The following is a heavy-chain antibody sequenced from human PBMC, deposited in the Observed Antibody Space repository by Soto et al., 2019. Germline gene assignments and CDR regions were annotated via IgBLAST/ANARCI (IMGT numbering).Heavy chain of an antibody. CDR2: ISYDGSNK. CDR3: VRDRTTIFGVVMRNFDY. CDR1: GFTFSSYA. D-gene: IGHD3-3*01. J-gene: IGHJ4*02. Sequence: QVQLVESGGGVVQPWRSLRLSCAASGFTFSSYAMHWVRQAPGKGLEWVAVISYDGSNKYYADSVKGRFTISRDNSKNTLYLQMNSLRAEDTAVYYCVRDRTTIFGVVMRNFDYWGQGTLVTVSS. V-gene: IGHV3-30-3*01.